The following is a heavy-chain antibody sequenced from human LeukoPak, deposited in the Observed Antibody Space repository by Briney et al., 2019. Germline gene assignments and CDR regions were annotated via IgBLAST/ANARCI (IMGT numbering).Heavy chain of an antibody. V-gene: IGHV1-69*04. J-gene: IGHJ6*02. CDR1: GGTFSSYA. CDR2: IIPILGIA. Sequence: SVKVSCKASGGTFSSYAISWVRQAPGQGLEWMGRIIPILGIANYAQKFQGRVTITADKSTGTAYMELSSLRSEDTAVYYCARLNSSSWYYYYYGMDVWGQGTTVTVSS. D-gene: IGHD6-13*01. CDR3: ARLNSSSWYYYYYGMDV.